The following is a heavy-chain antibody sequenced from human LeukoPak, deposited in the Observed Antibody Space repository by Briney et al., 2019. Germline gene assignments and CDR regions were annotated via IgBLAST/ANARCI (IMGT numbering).Heavy chain of an antibody. J-gene: IGHJ5*02. CDR3: ARDRGTMVRGAGIYNWFDP. CDR2: IIPIFGTA. CDR1: GRTFSSYA. V-gene: IGHV1-69*05. D-gene: IGHD3-10*01. Sequence: SVKVSCKASGRTFSSYAISWVRQAPGQGLEWMGGIIPIFGTANYAQKFQGRVTMTRDTPTSTVYMELSSLRSEDTAVYYCARDRGTMVRGAGIYNWFDPWGQGTLVTVSS.